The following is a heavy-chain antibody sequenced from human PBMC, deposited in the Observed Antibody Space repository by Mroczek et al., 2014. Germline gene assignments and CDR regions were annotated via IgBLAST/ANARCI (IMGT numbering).Heavy chain of an antibody. CDR2: INHSGST. J-gene: IGHJ6*02. V-gene: IGHV4-34*01. D-gene: IGHD2-2*03. CDR3: ARVHGWSPNYYGMDV. Sequence: QVQLQESGAAGLLKPSETLSLTCAVYGGSFSGYYWSWIRQPPGKGLEWIGEINHSGSTNYNPSLKSRVTISVDTSKNQFSLKLSSVTAADTAVYYCARVHGWSPNYYGMDVWGQGTTVTVSS. CDR1: GGSFSGYY.